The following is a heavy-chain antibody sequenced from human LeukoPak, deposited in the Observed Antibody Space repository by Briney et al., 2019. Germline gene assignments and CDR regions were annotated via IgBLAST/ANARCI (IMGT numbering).Heavy chain of an antibody. Sequence: SETLSLTCTVSGGSISSYYWSWIRQPPGKGLEWIGYIYYSGSTNYNPSLKSRVTISVDTFKNQFSLKLSSVTAADTAVYYCARDQGAGWYNWFDPWGQGTLVTVSS. J-gene: IGHJ5*02. D-gene: IGHD6-19*01. CDR3: ARDQGAGWYNWFDP. CDR1: GGSISSYY. V-gene: IGHV4-59*01. CDR2: IYYSGST.